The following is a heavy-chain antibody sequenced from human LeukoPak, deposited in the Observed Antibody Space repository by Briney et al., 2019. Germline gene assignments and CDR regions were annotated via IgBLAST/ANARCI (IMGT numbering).Heavy chain of an antibody. J-gene: IGHJ4*02. V-gene: IGHV4-59*01. CDR1: GGSISSYY. D-gene: IGHD2-15*01. CDR2: IYYSGST. CDR3: ARVSGGSYPFFDY. Sequence: PSETLSLTCTVSGGSISSYYWSWIRQPPGKGLEWIGYIYYSGSTNYNPSLKSRVTISVDTSKNQFSLKLSSVTAADTAVYYCARVSGGSYPFFDYWGQGTLVTVSS.